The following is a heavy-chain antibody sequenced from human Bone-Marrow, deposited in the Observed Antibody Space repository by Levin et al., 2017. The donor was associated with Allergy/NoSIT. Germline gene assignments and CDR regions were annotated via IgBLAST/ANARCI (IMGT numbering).Heavy chain of an antibody. V-gene: IGHV4-34*01. CDR3: AGRGPSFKYDSGSSGHFDF. J-gene: IGHJ4*02. D-gene: IGHD3-10*01. Sequence: PSETLSLTCAVSGGSFSGYFWSWVRQSPGKGLEWIGEINHRGSTNYSPSFTSRVTMSVDTSKNHVSLRLRSVTAADTAVYYCAGRGPSFKYDSGSSGHFDFWGQGTLVTVSS. CDR1: GGSFSGYF. CDR2: INHRGST.